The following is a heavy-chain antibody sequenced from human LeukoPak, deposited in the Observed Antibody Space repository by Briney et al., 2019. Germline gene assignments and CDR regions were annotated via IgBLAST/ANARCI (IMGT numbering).Heavy chain of an antibody. Sequence: SSETLSLTCTVSGGSISSYYWSWIRQPPGKGLEWIGYIYYSGSTNYNPSLKSRVTISVDTSKNQFSLKLSSVTAADTAVYYCARESGSAYYYGMDVWGQGTTVTVSS. CDR1: GGSISSYY. J-gene: IGHJ6*02. D-gene: IGHD3-3*01. V-gene: IGHV4-59*01. CDR3: ARESGSAYYYGMDV. CDR2: IYYSGST.